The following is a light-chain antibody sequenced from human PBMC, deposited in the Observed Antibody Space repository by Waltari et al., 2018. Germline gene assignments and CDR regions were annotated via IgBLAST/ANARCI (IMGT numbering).Light chain of an antibody. CDR2: DVS. CDR1: SRCVGGYNY. V-gene: IGLV2-14*01. Sequence: QSALTQPASVSGSPGQSITLSCNGTSRCVGGYNYFSWYQQHPGKAPKLMIYDVSKRPSGVSNRFSGSKSGNTASLTISGLQAEDEADYYCSSYTSSSTVVFGGGTKLTVL. CDR3: SSYTSSSTVV. J-gene: IGLJ2*01.